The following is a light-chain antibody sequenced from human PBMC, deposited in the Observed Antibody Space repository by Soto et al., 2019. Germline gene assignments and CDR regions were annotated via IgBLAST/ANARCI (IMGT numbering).Light chain of an antibody. CDR2: GAS. CDR1: QSVSSSY. Sequence: EIVLTQSPGTLSLSPGERATLSCMASQSVSSSYLAWYQHKPGQAPRLLIYGASSRAIGIPDRFSGSGSGTDLTLTISRLEPEDFAVYYCQQYGSSPPRTFGQGTKVDIK. V-gene: IGKV3-20*01. J-gene: IGKJ1*01. CDR3: QQYGSSPPRT.